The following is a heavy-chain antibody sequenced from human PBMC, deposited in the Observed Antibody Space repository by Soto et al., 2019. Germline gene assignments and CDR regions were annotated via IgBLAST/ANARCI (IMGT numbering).Heavy chain of an antibody. D-gene: IGHD6-6*01. V-gene: IGHV1-18*01. Sequence: QVQLVQSGAEVKKPGASVKVSCKASGYTFTSYGISWVRQAPGQGLEWMGWVNGYNGNTNYAQKFQGRVTMTTDTSTATAYMELRTLRSDDTAVFYCARDAAYSTSYPSFDSWGQGNRVTVPS. CDR2: VNGYNGNT. CDR1: GYTFTSYG. CDR3: ARDAAYSTSYPSFDS. J-gene: IGHJ4*02.